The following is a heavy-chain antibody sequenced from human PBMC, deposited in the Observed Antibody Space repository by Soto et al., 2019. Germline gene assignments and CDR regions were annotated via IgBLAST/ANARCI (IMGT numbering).Heavy chain of an antibody. CDR2: INPNSGGT. CDR1: GYTFTGYY. J-gene: IGHJ6*02. CDR3: ASDRPLRGYSYGYRVDYYYGMDV. V-gene: IGHV1-2*04. D-gene: IGHD5-18*01. Sequence: GASVKVSCKASGYTFTGYYMHWVRQAPGQGLEWMGWINPNSGGTNYAQKFQGWVTMTRDTSISTAYMELSRLRSDDTAVYYCASDRPLRGYSYGYRVDYYYGMDVWGQGTTVTVSS.